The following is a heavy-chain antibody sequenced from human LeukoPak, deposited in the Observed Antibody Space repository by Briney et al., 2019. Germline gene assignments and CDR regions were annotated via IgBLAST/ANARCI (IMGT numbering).Heavy chain of an antibody. V-gene: IGHV3-23*01. J-gene: IGHJ4*02. Sequence: GGSLRLSCAASGFTVSSNHMNWVRQAPGKGLEWVSGISSSGGNTYDADSVTGRFTISRDNSKNTLYLQMNSLRAEDTAVYYCAKDIPRSGWGLDHWGQGTLVTVSS. CDR3: AKDIPRSGWGLDH. CDR1: GFTVSSNH. CDR2: ISSSGGNT. D-gene: IGHD6-19*01.